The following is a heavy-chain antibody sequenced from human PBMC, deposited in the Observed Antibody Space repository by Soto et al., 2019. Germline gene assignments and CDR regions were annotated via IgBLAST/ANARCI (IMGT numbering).Heavy chain of an antibody. Sequence: ASVKVSCKASGYTFTSYAMHWVRQAPGQRLEWMGWINAGNGNTKYSQKFQGRVTITRDTSASTAYMELSSLRSEDTAVYYCARERVAYSGYDYIFWFDPWGQGTLVTVSS. V-gene: IGHV1-3*01. D-gene: IGHD5-12*01. J-gene: IGHJ5*02. CDR2: INAGNGNT. CDR1: GYTFTSYA. CDR3: ARERVAYSGYDYIFWFDP.